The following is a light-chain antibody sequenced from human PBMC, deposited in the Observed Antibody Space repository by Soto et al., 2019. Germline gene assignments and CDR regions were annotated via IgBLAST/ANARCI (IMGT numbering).Light chain of an antibody. CDR1: QSVSSSY. CDR3: QQYGSSPTWT. J-gene: IGKJ1*01. CDR2: GAS. V-gene: IGKV3-20*01. Sequence: IVLTQSPGTLSLSPGERATLSCRASQSVSSSYLAWYQQKPGQAPRLLIYGASSRATGIPDRFSGSGSGTDFTLTISRLEPEDFAVYYYQQYGSSPTWTFGQGTKVEIK.